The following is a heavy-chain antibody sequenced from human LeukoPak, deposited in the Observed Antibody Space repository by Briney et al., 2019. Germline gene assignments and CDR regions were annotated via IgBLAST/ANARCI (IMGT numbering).Heavy chain of an antibody. CDR2: ISYDGSNK. Sequence: SGRSLRLSCAASGFTFSSYGMHWVRQAPGKGLEWVAVISYDGSNKYYADSVKGRFTISRDNSKNTQYLQMNSLRAEDTAVYYCAKAKYSSGWDYYYYGMDVWGQGTTVTVSS. D-gene: IGHD6-19*01. CDR3: AKAKYSSGWDYYYYGMDV. J-gene: IGHJ6*02. CDR1: GFTFSSYG. V-gene: IGHV3-30*18.